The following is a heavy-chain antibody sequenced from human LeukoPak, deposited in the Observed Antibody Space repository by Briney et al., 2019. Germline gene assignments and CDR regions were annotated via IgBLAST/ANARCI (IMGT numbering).Heavy chain of an antibody. CDR3: AGAPFTGDPPSFDY. CDR1: GFTFSSYG. V-gene: IGHV1-2*02. J-gene: IGHJ4*02. D-gene: IGHD7-27*01. CDR2: INPNSGGT. Sequence: PGTSLKLSCAASGFTFSSYGMHWVRQAPGQGLEWMGWINPNSGGTNYAQKFQGRVTMTRDTSISTAYMELSRLRSDDTAVYYCAGAPFTGDPPSFDYWGQGTLVTVSS.